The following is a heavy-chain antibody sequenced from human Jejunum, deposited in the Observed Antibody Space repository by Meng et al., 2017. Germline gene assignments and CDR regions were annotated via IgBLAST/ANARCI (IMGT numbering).Heavy chain of an antibody. CDR1: GFTFSSNA. Sequence: GESLKISCAASGFTFSSNAIHWVRQAPGKGLDWVAVISHDGSNKYYADSVKGRFTISRDNSKNTLYLQMNGLRAEDTAVYYCAREDFVVIPTPMAWVDYWGQGTLVTVSS. J-gene: IGHJ4*02. CDR3: AREDFVVIPTPMAWVDY. D-gene: IGHD2-2*01. CDR2: ISHDGSNK. V-gene: IGHV3-30*01.